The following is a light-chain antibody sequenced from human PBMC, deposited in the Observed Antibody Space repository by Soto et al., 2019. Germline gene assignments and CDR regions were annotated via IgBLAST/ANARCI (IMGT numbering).Light chain of an antibody. CDR2: GAF. CDR3: QQYGNFPYT. CDR1: QSITEK. J-gene: IGKJ2*01. Sequence: IVMTQSPDTLSVSPGERATLSCRASQSITEKVVWYQQKSGQAPRLLIFGAFTRAAGVPARVSGSGSGTDFTLTINRLEPEDFAVYYCQQYGNFPYTFGQGTKLEIK. V-gene: IGKV3-15*01.